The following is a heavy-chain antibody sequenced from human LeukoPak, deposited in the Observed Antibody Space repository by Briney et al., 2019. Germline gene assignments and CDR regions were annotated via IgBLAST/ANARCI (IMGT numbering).Heavy chain of an antibody. Sequence: SQTLSLTCTVSGGSISSGDYYWSWIRQPPGKGLEWIGEINHSGSTNSNPSLESRVTISIDTSKNQFSLKLSSVTAADTAVYYCARGHRIYAYRGWFDPWGQGTLVTVSS. CDR1: GGSISSGDYY. CDR2: INHSGST. D-gene: IGHD3-16*01. J-gene: IGHJ5*02. V-gene: IGHV4-30-4*08. CDR3: ARGHRIYAYRGWFDP.